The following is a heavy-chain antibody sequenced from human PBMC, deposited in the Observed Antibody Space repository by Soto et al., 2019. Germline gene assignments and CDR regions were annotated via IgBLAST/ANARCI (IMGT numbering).Heavy chain of an antibody. Sequence: SETLSLTCTVSGDSISSNSHYWGWIRQPPGKGLESIANIYYDGNTYYNPSLKSRVTISLDTSKNQFSLNLTSVSAADTAVYYCARLGGFYQSLDSWGQGTLVTVSS. D-gene: IGHD3-22*01. J-gene: IGHJ5*01. V-gene: IGHV4-39*01. CDR2: IYYDGNT. CDR3: ARLGGFYQSLDS. CDR1: GDSISSNSHY.